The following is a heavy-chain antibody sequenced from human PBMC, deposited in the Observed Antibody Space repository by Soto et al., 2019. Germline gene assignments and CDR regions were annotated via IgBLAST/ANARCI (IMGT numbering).Heavy chain of an antibody. Sequence: GGSLRLSCAASGFTFSSYGMHWVRQAPGKGLEWVAVISYDGSNKYYADSVKGRFTISRDNSKNTLYLQMNSLRAEDTAVYYCAKGRNFGREYYFDYWGQGTLVTVSS. CDR2: ISYDGSNK. V-gene: IGHV3-30*18. CDR1: GFTFSSYG. D-gene: IGHD1-7*01. J-gene: IGHJ4*02. CDR3: AKGRNFGREYYFDY.